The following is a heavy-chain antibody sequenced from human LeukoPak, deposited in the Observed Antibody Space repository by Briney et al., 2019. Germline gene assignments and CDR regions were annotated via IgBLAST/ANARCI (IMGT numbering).Heavy chain of an antibody. CDR1: GYTFTSYG. D-gene: IGHD3-16*01. J-gene: IGHJ4*02. CDR2: ISAYNGNT. CDR3: ARIIEGGCY. Sequence: ASVKVSCKASGYTFTSYGISWVRQAPGQGLEWMGWISAYNGNTNYAQKFQGRVTMTRDTSISTAYMELSRLRSDDTAVYYCARIIEGGCYWGQGTLVTVSS. V-gene: IGHV1-18*01.